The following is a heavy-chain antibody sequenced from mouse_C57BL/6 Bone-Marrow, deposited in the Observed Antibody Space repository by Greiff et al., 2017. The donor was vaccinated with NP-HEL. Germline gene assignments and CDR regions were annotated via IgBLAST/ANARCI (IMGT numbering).Heavy chain of an antibody. CDR2: INPSNGGT. CDR3: ASYDYDGSWFAY. Sequence: QVQLQQPGTELVKPGASVKLSCKASGYTFTSYWMHWVKQRPGQGLEWIGNINPSNGGTNYNEKFKSKATLTVDESSSTAYMQLSSLTSEDSAVYYCASYDYDGSWFAYWGQGTLVTVSA. V-gene: IGHV1-53*01. CDR1: GYTFTSYW. J-gene: IGHJ3*01. D-gene: IGHD2-4*01.